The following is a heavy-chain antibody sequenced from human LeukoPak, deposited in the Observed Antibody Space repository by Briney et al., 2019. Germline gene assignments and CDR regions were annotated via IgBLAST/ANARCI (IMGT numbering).Heavy chain of an antibody. CDR3: ARGLYYFDY. CDR2: IWYDGSNE. Sequence: GGFLRLSCAASGFTFSSYGMHWVRQAPGKGLEWVAVIWYDGSNEYYAESVKGRFTISRDNSKNTLYLQMNSLRAEDTAVYYCARGLYYFDYWGQGTLVTVSS. V-gene: IGHV3-33*01. CDR1: GFTFSSYG. J-gene: IGHJ4*02.